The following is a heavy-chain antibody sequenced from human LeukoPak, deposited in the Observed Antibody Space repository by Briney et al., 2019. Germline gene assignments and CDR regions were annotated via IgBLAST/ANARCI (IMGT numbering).Heavy chain of an antibody. CDR1: GGSVNSGGYY. CDR2: ISYSGST. J-gene: IGHJ4*02. V-gene: IGHV4-31*03. CDR3: AVGPHHYFDS. Sequence: ASQTLSLTCTVSGGSVNSGGYYWSWIRQHPGKGLEWIGYISYSGSTYYNPSLKSRLTISLDASKNQFSLRLSSVNAADAAVYFCAVGPHHYFDSWGQGTLVTVSS.